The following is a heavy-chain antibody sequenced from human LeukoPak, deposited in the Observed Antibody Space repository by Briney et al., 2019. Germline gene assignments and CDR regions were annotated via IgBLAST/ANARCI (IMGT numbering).Heavy chain of an antibody. CDR1: GGSISSSSYY. J-gene: IGHJ4*02. CDR2: IYYSGST. V-gene: IGHV4-39*01. D-gene: IGHD6-13*01. Sequence: SETLSLTCTVSGGSISSSSYYWGWIRQPPGKGLEWIGSIYYSGSTYYNPSLKSRVTISVDTSKNQFSLKLSSVTAADTAVYYCARQRIAAAGDYWGQGTLVTVSP. CDR3: ARQRIAAAGDY.